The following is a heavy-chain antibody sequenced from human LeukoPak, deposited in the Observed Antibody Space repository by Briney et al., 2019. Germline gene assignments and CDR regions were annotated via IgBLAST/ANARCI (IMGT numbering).Heavy chain of an antibody. J-gene: IGHJ4*02. CDR1: GFTFSSYS. V-gene: IGHV3-21*01. D-gene: IGHD6-19*01. Sequence: GGSLRLSCAASGFTFSSYSMNWVRQAPGKGLEWVSSISSSSSYRYHADSVKGRFTISRDNAKKLLYLQMNSLRVEDTAVYYCARDRGSSGRLGRFDNWGQGTLVTVSP. CDR2: ISSSSSYR. CDR3: ARDRGSSGRLGRFDN.